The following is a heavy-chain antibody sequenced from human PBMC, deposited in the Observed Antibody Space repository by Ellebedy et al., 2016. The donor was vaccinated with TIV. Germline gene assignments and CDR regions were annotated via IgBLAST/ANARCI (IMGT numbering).Heavy chain of an antibody. Sequence: AASVKVSCKASGYTFTGYYIHWVRQAPGQGLEWVGWINPNSGDTNYAQKLRGRVTMTRDTSISTVYMDLSRLRSDDTAVYYCARVFSTSSDTFDYWGQGTLVTVSS. CDR1: GYTFTGYY. D-gene: IGHD6-6*01. CDR2: INPNSGDT. J-gene: IGHJ4*02. V-gene: IGHV1-2*02. CDR3: ARVFSTSSDTFDY.